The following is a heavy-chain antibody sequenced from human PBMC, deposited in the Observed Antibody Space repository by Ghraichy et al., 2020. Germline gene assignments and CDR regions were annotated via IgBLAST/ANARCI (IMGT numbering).Heavy chain of an antibody. CDR3: ARGPYYFDDSSDFY. CDR2: IDHSGTT. Sequence: SETLSLTCGVSGGSFSGYYWTWIRQRPGKGLEWIGEIDHSGTTNYNPSLKSRITMSVDTSKNQFSLKLSSVTAADTAVYYCARGPYYFDDSSDFYWGQGTLVTVSS. J-gene: IGHJ4*02. D-gene: IGHD3-22*01. V-gene: IGHV4-34*01. CDR1: GGSFSGYY.